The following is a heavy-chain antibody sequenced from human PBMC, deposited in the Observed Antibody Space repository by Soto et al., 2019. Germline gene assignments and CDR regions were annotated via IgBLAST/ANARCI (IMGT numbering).Heavy chain of an antibody. J-gene: IGHJ4*02. CDR2: TRNKANSYTT. V-gene: IGHV3-72*01. CDR3: ARDDYGDYV. D-gene: IGHD4-17*01. CDR1: GFTFSDHY. Sequence: GGSLRLSCAASGFTFSDHYMDWVRQAPGKGLEWVGRTRNKANSYTTEYAASVKGRFTISRDDSKNSLYLQMNSLKTEDTAVYYCARDDYGDYVWGQGTLVTVSS.